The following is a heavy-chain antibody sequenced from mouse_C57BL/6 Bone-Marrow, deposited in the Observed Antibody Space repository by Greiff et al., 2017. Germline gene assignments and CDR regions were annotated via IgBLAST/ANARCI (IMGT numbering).Heavy chain of an antibody. Sequence: VQGVESGPGLVAPSQSLSITCTVSGFSLTSYGVDWVRQPPGKGLEWLGVIWGGGSTTYNSALMSRLSISKDNSKSQVFLKMNSLQTDDTAMYYCAKHRGFYDYGSSWGDYAMDYWGQGTSVTVAS. V-gene: IGHV2-9*01. J-gene: IGHJ4*01. D-gene: IGHD1-1*01. CDR2: IWGGGST. CDR1: GFSLTSYG. CDR3: AKHRGFYDYGSSWGDYAMDY.